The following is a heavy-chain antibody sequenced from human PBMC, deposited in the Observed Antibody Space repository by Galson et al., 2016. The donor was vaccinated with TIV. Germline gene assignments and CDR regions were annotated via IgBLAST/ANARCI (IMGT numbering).Heavy chain of an antibody. CDR1: GYSISSGYY. Sequence: SETLSLTCAVSGYSISSGYYWGWVQQPPGKGLEWLGNICHTETTYYNPSLESRVSISVDTSKNQFSLRLSSVTAADTAVYYCVRIGMLRESCSCYACPGIFDTWGQGILVTVSS. D-gene: IGHD3-22*01. J-gene: IGHJ5*02. CDR2: ICHTETT. CDR3: VRIGMLRESCSCYACPGIFDT. V-gene: IGHV4-38-2*01.